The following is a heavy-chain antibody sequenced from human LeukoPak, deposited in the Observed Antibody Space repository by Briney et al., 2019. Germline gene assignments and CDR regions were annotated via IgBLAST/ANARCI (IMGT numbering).Heavy chain of an antibody. V-gene: IGHV4-61*02. CDR3: ASFPFDFWSGYYAP. D-gene: IGHD3-3*01. Sequence: SETLSLTCTVSGGSISSGSYYCGWIRQPAGTGLEWLGRIYTSESTNYNPSLKRRVTISVDTSKNQFSLKLSSVTAADTAVYYCASFPFDFWSGYYAPWGQGALVTVSS. J-gene: IGHJ5*02. CDR2: IYTSEST. CDR1: GGSISSGSYY.